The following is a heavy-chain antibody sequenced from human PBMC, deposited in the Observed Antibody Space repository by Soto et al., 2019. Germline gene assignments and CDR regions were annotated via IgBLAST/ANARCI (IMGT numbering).Heavy chain of an antibody. D-gene: IGHD2-15*01. CDR3: ARVGGPGYCSGGYRPPPDY. V-gene: IGHV3-21*01. CDR2: ISSSSTYT. Sequence: LRLSCAASGFTFSTSTMNWVRQAPGQGLEWVSSISSSSTYTYYAASVKGRFTISRDNAKNSLYLQMNSLRAEDTAVYYWARVGGPGYCSGGYRPPPDYWGQGTRVTVSS. CDR1: GFTFSTST. J-gene: IGHJ4*02.